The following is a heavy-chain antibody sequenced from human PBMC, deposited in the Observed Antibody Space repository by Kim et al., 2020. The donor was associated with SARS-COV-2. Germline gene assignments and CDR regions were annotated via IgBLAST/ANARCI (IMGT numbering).Heavy chain of an antibody. V-gene: IGHV1-46*01. CDR3: ARSLILTRQVVVAATRAFDI. J-gene: IGHJ3*02. CDR1: GYTFTSYY. D-gene: IGHD2-15*01. Sequence: ASVKVSCKASGYTFTSYYMHWVRQAPGQGLEWMGIINPSGGSTSYAQKFQGRVTMTRDTSTSTVYMELSSLRSEDTAVYYCARSLILTRQVVVAATRAFDIWGQGTMVTVSS. CDR2: INPSGGST.